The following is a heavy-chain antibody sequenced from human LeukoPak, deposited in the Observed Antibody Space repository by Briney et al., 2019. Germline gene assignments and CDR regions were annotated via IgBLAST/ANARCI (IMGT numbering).Heavy chain of an antibody. CDR2: INGDGGRA. J-gene: IGHJ4*02. Sequence: GGSLRLSCSASGFTFTGYAMHWVRQAPGKGLEHVSGINGDGGRAYYVDSVRDKFTISRDNSKNTLYLEMSSLRTEDTAVYDCVKDVDYWSSGSYLGYFDYWGQGILVTVSS. CDR1: GFTFTGYA. V-gene: IGHV3-64D*06. CDR3: VKDVDYWSSGSYLGYFDY. D-gene: IGHD3-10*01.